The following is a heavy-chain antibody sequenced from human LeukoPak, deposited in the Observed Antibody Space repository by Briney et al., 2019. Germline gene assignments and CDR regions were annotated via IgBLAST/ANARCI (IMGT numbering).Heavy chain of an antibody. J-gene: IGHJ4*02. V-gene: IGHV1-69*06. CDR3: AEISGYSSGGPDY. Sequence: SVKVSCKASGGTFSSYAISWVRQAPGQGLEWMGGIIPIFGTANYAQKFQGRVTITADKSTSTAYMELGSLRSEDTAVYYCAEISGYSSGGPDYWGQGTLVTVSS. CDR1: GGTFSSYA. D-gene: IGHD6-25*01. CDR2: IIPIFGTA.